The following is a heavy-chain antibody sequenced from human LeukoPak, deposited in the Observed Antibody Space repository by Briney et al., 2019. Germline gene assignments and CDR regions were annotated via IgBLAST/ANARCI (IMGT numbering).Heavy chain of an antibody. Sequence: GGSLRLSCAVSGFIFSSYAMSWVRQAPGKGLEWVSDFSVSGGSPNSTCSVTGRFPFSKDNSENTLYLQMNSLRAEDTAVYYCAKTLGEFTSAFDIWGQGTMVTVSS. CDR2: FSVSGGSP. J-gene: IGHJ3*02. V-gene: IGHV3-23*01. D-gene: IGHD3-3*01. CDR3: AKTLGEFTSAFDI. CDR1: GFIFSSYA.